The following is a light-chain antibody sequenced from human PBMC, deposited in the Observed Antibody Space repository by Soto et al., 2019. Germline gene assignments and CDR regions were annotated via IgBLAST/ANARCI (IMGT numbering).Light chain of an antibody. J-gene: IGKJ3*01. Sequence: DIQMTQSPSSLSASVGDRVTITCQASQDISNYLNWYQQKPGKAPKLLIYDASKLETEVPSRFSGSGSGTDFTFTISSLQPEDIATYYCQQYDNLLFTFGPGTKVDIK. CDR3: QQYDNLLFT. V-gene: IGKV1-33*01. CDR1: QDISNY. CDR2: DAS.